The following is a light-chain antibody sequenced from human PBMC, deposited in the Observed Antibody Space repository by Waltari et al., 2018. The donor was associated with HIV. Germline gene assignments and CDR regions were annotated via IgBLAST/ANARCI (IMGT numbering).Light chain of an antibody. J-gene: IGLJ3*02. CDR3: QSADSSGTYPWV. Sequence: SYELTQPPSVSVSPGQTARITSSGVALPKQLAYWYQQKPGQAPVLVIYKDSERPSGIPERFSGSSSGTTVTLTISGVQAEDEADYYCQSADSSGTYPWVFGGGTKLTVL. CDR1: ALPKQL. V-gene: IGLV3-25*03. CDR2: KDS.